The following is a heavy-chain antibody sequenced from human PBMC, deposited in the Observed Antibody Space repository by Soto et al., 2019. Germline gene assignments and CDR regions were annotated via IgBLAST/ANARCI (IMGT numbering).Heavy chain of an antibody. D-gene: IGHD4-4*01. CDR2: INAGNGNT. V-gene: IGHV1-3*01. J-gene: IGHJ6*02. CDR3: ASSYSNYALIDYYYYGMDV. Sequence: GASVKVSCKASGYTFTSYAMHWVRQAPGQRLEWMGWINAGNGNTKYSQKFQGRVTITRDTSASTAYMELSSLRSEDTAVYYCASSYSNYALIDYYYYGMDVWGQGTKVT. CDR1: GYTFTSYA.